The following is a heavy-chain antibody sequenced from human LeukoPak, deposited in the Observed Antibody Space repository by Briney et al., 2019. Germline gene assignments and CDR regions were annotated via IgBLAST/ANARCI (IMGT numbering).Heavy chain of an antibody. D-gene: IGHD3-16*02. Sequence: ASVKVSCKASGYTFTSYAISWVRQAPGQGPEWMGWINMYNGNTNYAQKLQGRVTMTTDTFTSTAYMELRSLRSDDTAVYYCARVAGNYVWGSYRPEGCFDSWGQGTLVTVSS. J-gene: IGHJ4*02. V-gene: IGHV1-18*01. CDR3: ARVAGNYVWGSYRPEGCFDS. CDR1: GYTFTSYA. CDR2: INMYNGNT.